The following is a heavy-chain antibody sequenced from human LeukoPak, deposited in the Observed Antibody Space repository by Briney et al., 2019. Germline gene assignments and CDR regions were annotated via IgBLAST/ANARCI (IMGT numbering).Heavy chain of an antibody. Sequence: PGGSLRLSCAASGSTFSSYGMHWVRQAPGKGLEWVAVIWYDGSNKYYADSVKGRFTISRDNSKNTLYLQMNSLRAEDTAVYYCARDLSNYDFWSGYYKYNWFDPWGQGTLVTVSS. CDR3: ARDLSNYDFWSGYYKYNWFDP. CDR1: GSTFSSYG. D-gene: IGHD3-3*01. J-gene: IGHJ5*02. V-gene: IGHV3-33*01. CDR2: IWYDGSNK.